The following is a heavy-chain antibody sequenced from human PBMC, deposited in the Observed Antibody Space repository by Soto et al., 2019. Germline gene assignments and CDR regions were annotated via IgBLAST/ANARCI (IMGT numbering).Heavy chain of an antibody. Sequence: ASVKVSCKASGYTFTSYGIGWVRQAPGQGLEWMGWISAYNGKTNYAQKLQGRVTMTTDTSTSTAYMELRSLRSEDTAVYYCASRYCISTSCSATPYYYYYGMDVWGQGTTVTVSS. D-gene: IGHD2-2*01. J-gene: IGHJ6*02. CDR2: ISAYNGKT. CDR1: GYTFTSYG. V-gene: IGHV1-18*01. CDR3: ASRYCISTSCSATPYYYYYGMDV.